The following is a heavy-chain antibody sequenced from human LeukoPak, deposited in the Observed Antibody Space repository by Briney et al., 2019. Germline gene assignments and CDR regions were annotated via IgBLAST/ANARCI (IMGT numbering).Heavy chain of an antibody. CDR1: GYTFTGYY. CDR2: INPNSGGT. D-gene: IGHD6-13*01. CDR3: ARAVSRLQQLVLDY. V-gene: IGHV1-2*02. J-gene: IGHJ4*02. Sequence: ASVKVSCKASGYTFTGYYRHWVRQAPGQGLEWMGWINPNSGGTNYAQKFQGRVSMTRDTSISTAYMELSRLRSDDTAVYYCARAVSRLQQLVLDYWGQGTLVTVSS.